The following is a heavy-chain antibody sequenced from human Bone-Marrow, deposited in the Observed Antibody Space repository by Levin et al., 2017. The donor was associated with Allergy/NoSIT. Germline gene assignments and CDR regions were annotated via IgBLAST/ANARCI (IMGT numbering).Heavy chain of an antibody. CDR2: INSDGSST. J-gene: IGHJ4*02. CDR3: ARREGYCSGGTCYFDY. V-gene: IGHV3-74*01. D-gene: IGHD2-15*01. Sequence: PGGSLRLSCAASGFTFSSYWMHWVRQAPGKGLVWVSRINSDGSSTSYADSVKGRFTISRDNAKNTLYLQMNSLRAEDTAVYYCARREGYCSGGTCYFDYWGQGTLVTVSS. CDR1: GFTFSSYW.